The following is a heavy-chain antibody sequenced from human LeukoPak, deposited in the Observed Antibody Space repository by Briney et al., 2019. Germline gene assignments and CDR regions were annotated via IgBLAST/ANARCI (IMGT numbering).Heavy chain of an antibody. D-gene: IGHD3-9*01. V-gene: IGHV3-33*01. CDR1: GFTFSSYG. Sequence: GGSLRLSCAASGFTFSSYGMHWVRQAPGKGLEWVAVIWYDGSNKYYADSVKGRFTISRDNSKNTLYLQMNSLRAEDTAVYYCAREGDILTRLDLWGGGTLVTVSS. CDR3: AREGDILTRLDL. CDR2: IWYDGSNK. J-gene: IGHJ2*01.